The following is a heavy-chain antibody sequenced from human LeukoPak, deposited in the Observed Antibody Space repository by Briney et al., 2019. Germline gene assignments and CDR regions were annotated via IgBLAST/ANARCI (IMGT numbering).Heavy chain of an antibody. D-gene: IGHD3-22*01. Sequence: PSETLSLTCTVSGGSISSSSYFWGCIRQPPGKGLEWIGSIYYSGSTYYNPSLKSRVTISVDTSKNQFSLKLSSVTAADTAVYYCAKYSHDSSGSYDYWGQGTLVTVSS. CDR3: AKYSHDSSGSYDY. CDR2: IYYSGST. CDR1: GGSISSSSYF. J-gene: IGHJ4*02. V-gene: IGHV4-39*07.